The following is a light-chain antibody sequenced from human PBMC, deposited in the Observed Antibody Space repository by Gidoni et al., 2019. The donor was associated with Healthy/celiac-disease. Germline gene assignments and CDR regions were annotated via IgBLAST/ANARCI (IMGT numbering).Light chain of an antibody. Sequence: ETVLTQSPATLSLSPGERATLSCRASQSVSSYLSWYQQKPGQAPKLLIYDASNRATGIPARFSGSGSGTDFTLTISSLEPEDIAVYYCQQHSNWPLTFGGGTKVEIK. CDR2: DAS. CDR1: QSVSSY. V-gene: IGKV3-11*01. CDR3: QQHSNWPLT. J-gene: IGKJ4*01.